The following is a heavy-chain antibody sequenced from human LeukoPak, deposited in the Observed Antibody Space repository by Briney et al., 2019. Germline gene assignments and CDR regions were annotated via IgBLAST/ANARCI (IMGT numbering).Heavy chain of an antibody. CDR3: ARLTLGYCSSTSCSPGAFDI. CDR2: IYYSGST. V-gene: IGHV4-39*01. Sequence: SETLSLTCTVSGGSISSSSYYWGWIRQPPGKGLEWIGSIYYSGSTYYNPSFKSRVTISVDTSKNQFSLKLSSVTAADTAVYYCARLTLGYCSSTSCSPGAFDIWGQGTMVTVSS. CDR1: GGSISSSSYY. D-gene: IGHD2-2*01. J-gene: IGHJ3*02.